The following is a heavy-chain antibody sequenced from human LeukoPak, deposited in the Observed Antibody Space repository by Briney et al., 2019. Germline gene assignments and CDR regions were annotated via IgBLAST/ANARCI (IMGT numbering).Heavy chain of an antibody. Sequence: GGSLRLSCAASGFTFNNFAMSWVRQAPGKGLDWVSGLSGSGSSTFYADSVKGRFTISRDNSNSTLYLQMNGLRAEDTAVYYCAKRPKYGNSWIDFWGQGTLVTVSS. D-gene: IGHD6-13*01. J-gene: IGHJ4*02. CDR2: LSGSGSST. V-gene: IGHV3-23*01. CDR1: GFTFNNFA. CDR3: AKRPKYGNSWIDF.